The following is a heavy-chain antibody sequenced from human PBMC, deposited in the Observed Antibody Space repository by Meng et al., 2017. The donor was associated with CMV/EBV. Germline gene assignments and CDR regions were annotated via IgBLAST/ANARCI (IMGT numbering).Heavy chain of an antibody. J-gene: IGHJ4*02. CDR1: GFTFSSDG. CDR2: IRYDGSNK. Sequence: GGSLRLSCAASGFTFSSDGMHWVRQAPGKGLEWVAFIRYDGSNKYYADSVKGRFTISRDNSKNTLYLQMNSLRAEDTAVYYCAKDGYSGYDYDYWGQGTLVTVSS. D-gene: IGHD5-12*01. CDR3: AKDGYSGYDYDY. V-gene: IGHV3-30*02.